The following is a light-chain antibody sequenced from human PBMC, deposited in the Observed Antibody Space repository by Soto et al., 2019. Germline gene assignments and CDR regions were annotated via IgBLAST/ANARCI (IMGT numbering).Light chain of an antibody. CDR2: EVT. CDR1: SSDVGTHNH. J-gene: IGLJ3*02. Sequence: QSALTQPASVSGSPGQSITISCTGTSSDVGTHNHVSWYQQYPNKAPKLIIYEVTYRPLGVSNRFSGSKSGNTASLTISGXXAEDEADYYCKSYTPINPMWVFGEGTKLTVL. CDR3: KSYTPINPMWV. V-gene: IGLV2-14*01.